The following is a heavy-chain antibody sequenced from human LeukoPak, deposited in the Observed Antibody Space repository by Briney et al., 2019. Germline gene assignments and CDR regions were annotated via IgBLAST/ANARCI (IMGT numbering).Heavy chain of an antibody. CDR2: IYYSGST. V-gene: IGHV4-59*01. D-gene: IGHD4-23*01. CDR1: GVYISSYY. J-gene: IGHJ5*02. Sequence: SETLSLTCTVSGVYISSYYWSWIRQPPGKGLEWIGYIYYSGSTNYNPSLKSRVTISVDTSKNQFSLKLSSVTAADTAVYYCARDLGGNSENWFDPWGQGTLVTVSS. CDR3: ARDLGGNSENWFDP.